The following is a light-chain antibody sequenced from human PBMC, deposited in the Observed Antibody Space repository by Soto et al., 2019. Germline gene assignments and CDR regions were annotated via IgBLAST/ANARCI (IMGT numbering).Light chain of an antibody. CDR2: LSSDGSH. J-gene: IGLJ2*01. Sequence: QLVLTQSPSASASLGASVKLTCTLSSGHSNYAIAWHQQQPEKGPRYLMNLSSDGSHIKGDGIPDRFSGSSSGAERYLTISSLQSEDEADYYCQTWGTGIQVFGGGTKLTVL. CDR1: SGHSNYA. V-gene: IGLV4-69*01. CDR3: QTWGTGIQV.